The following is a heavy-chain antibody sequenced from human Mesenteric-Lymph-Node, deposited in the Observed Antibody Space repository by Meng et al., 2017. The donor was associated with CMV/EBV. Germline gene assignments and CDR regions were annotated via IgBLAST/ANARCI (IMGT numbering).Heavy chain of an antibody. J-gene: IGHJ6*02. CDR2: IYDDANT. CDR3: ARARGLDV. CDR1: GFTVSSNY. Sequence: GESLKISCAASGFTVSSNYMTWVRQAPGEGLDWVSVIYDDANTHYAESVKGRFTISRDNFQNTLYLQMNSLRVEDTAVYYCARARGLDVWGQGTTVTVSS. V-gene: IGHV3-53*01.